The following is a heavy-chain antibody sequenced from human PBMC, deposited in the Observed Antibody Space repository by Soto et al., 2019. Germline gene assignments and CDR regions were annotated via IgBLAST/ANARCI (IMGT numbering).Heavy chain of an antibody. CDR3: ATFEYSSSSFGN. V-gene: IGHV3-74*01. D-gene: IGHD6-6*01. CDR2: INSDGSST. J-gene: IGHJ4*02. CDR1: GFTFSSYW. Sequence: EVQLVESGGGLVQPGGSLRLSCAASGFTFSSYWMHWVRQAPGKGLVWVSRINSDGSSTSYADSVKGRFTISRENSKNTLYLQMNSLRAEDTAVYYCATFEYSSSSFGNWGQGTLVTVSS.